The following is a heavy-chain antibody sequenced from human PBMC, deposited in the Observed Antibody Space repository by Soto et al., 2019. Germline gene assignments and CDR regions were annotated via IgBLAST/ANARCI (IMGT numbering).Heavy chain of an antibody. V-gene: IGHV3-21*01. Sequence: PGGSLRLSCAASGFTFSSYSMNWVRQAPGKGLEWVSSISSSSSYIYYADSVKGRFTISRDNAKNSLYLQMNSLRAEDTAVYYCARDNWNDFSDAFDIWGQGTMVTVSS. CDR1: GFTFSSYS. CDR3: ARDNWNDFSDAFDI. CDR2: ISSSSSYI. J-gene: IGHJ3*02. D-gene: IGHD1-20*01.